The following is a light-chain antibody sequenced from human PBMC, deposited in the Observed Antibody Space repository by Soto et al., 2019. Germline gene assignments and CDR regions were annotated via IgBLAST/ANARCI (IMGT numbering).Light chain of an antibody. CDR3: MQGTYWPIT. CDR2: KVS. V-gene: IGKV2-30*01. CDR1: QSLVYSDGNTY. Sequence: VVMTQSPLSLPVTLGQPASIPCRSSQSLVYSDGNTYLNWFQQRPGQSPRRIFYKVSNRDSGVPDRFSGSGSGTDFTLKISRVAAEDVGVYYCMQGTYWPITFGQGTRLEIK. J-gene: IGKJ5*01.